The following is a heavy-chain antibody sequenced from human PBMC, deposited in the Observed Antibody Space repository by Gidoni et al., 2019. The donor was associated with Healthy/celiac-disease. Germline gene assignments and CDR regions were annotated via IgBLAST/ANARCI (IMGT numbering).Heavy chain of an antibody. V-gene: IGHV3-15*07. CDR3: TTVGELGYCSGGSCYGGDY. CDR2: IKSKTYGGTT. CDR1: GFTFSNAW. D-gene: IGHD2-15*01. Sequence: EVQLVESGGGLVKPGGSLRLSCAASGFTFSNAWMNWVRQAPGKGLEWVGRIKSKTYGGTTDYAAPVKGRFTISRDDSKNTLYLQMNSLKTEDTAVYYCTTVGELGYCSGGSCYGGDYWGQGTLVTVSS. J-gene: IGHJ4*02.